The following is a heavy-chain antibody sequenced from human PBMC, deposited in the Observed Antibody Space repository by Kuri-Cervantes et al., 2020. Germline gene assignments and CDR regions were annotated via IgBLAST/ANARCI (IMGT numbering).Heavy chain of an antibody. CDR3: ARNLYSSSLRLGH. V-gene: IGHV4-61*01. Sequence: SETLSLTCTVSGGSVSSGNYYWSWIRQPPGKGLEWIGCIYYSGSTNYNPSLKSRVTISVDTSKNQFSLKLSSVTAADTAVYYCARNLYSSSLRLGHRGQGTLVTVSS. CDR2: IYYSGST. CDR1: GGSVSSGNYY. D-gene: IGHD6-6*01. J-gene: IGHJ4*02.